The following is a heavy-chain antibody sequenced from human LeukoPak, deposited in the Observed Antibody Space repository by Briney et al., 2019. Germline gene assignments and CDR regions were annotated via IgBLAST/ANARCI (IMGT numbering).Heavy chain of an antibody. CDR3: AALAAAGTVSGY. Sequence: SETLSLTCTVSGGSISSSSYYWGWIRQPAGKGLEWIGRIYTSGSTNYNPSLKSRVTMSVDTSKNQFSLKLSSVTAADTAVYYCAALAAAGTVSGYWGQGTLVTVSS. J-gene: IGHJ4*02. CDR2: IYTSGST. V-gene: IGHV4-61*02. D-gene: IGHD6-13*01. CDR1: GGSISSSSYY.